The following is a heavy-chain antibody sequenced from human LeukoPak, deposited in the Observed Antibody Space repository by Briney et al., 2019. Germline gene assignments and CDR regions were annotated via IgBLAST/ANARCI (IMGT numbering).Heavy chain of an antibody. D-gene: IGHD3-10*01. CDR2: INHSGST. Sequence: KPSETLSLTCAVYGGSFSGYYWSWIRQPPGKGLEWIGEINHSGSTNYNPSLKSRVTISVDTSKNQFSLKLSSVTAADTAVYYCARRRYYGSGRGYYFDYWGQEPWSPSPQ. V-gene: IGHV4-34*01. CDR1: GGSFSGYY. CDR3: ARRRYYGSGRGYYFDY. J-gene: IGHJ4*01.